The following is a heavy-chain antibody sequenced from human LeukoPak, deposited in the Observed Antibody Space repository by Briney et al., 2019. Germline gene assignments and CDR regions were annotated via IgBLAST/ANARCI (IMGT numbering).Heavy chain of an antibody. CDR1: GYTFTGYY. CDR3: ARDPAAAGTGVQDY. CDR2: INPNSGGT. D-gene: IGHD6-13*01. J-gene: IGHJ4*02. V-gene: IGHV1-2*06. Sequence: ASVKVSCKASGYTFTGYYMHWVRQAPGQGLEWMGRINPNSGGTNYAQKFQGRVTMTRDTSISTAYMELSRLRSDDTAVYCCARDPAAAGTGVQDYWGQGTLVTVSS.